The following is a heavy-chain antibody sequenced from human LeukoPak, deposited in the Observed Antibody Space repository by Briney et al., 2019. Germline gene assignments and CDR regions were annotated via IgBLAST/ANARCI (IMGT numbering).Heavy chain of an antibody. CDR1: GFTFSSYW. V-gene: IGHV3-7*03. D-gene: IGHD5-18*01. J-gene: IGHJ4*02. Sequence: GGSLRLSCAASGFTFSSYWMSWVRQAPGKGLEWVANIKQDGSEKYYVDSVKGRFTIARDNAKNSLYLQMNSLRAEDTAVYYCASDRSQLWFGDYWGQDTLVTVSS. CDR3: ASDRSQLWFGDY. CDR2: IKQDGSEK.